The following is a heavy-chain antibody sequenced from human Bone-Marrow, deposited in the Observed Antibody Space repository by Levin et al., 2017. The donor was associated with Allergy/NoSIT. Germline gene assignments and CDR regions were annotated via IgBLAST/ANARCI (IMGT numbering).Heavy chain of an antibody. Sequence: GESLKISCTASGFTFSAYTMYWVRQAPGKGLEWVAVISYDGNDLKYADSVKGRFTISRDNSKNTVYMQMSSLRGEDTAVYYCAKEMASYTSDWYLFASWGQGTLVTVSS. CDR1: GFTFSAYT. V-gene: IGHV3-30*18. CDR2: ISYDGNDL. J-gene: IGHJ4*02. CDR3: AKEMASYTSDWYLFAS. D-gene: IGHD6-19*01.